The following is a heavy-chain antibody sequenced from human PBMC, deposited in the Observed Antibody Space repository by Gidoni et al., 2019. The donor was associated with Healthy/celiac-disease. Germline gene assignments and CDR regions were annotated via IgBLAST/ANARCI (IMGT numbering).Heavy chain of an antibody. CDR1: GFTFSSYA. CDR2: ISYDGSNK. CDR3: ARAGALVATGYGWFDP. D-gene: IGHD5-12*01. J-gene: IGHJ5*02. V-gene: IGHV3-30*04. Sequence: QVQLVESGGGVVQPGRSLRLSCAASGFTFSSYAMHWVRQAPGKGLEWVAVISYDGSNKYYADSVKGRFTISRDNSKNTLYLQMNSLRAEDTAVYYCARAGALVATGYGWFDPWGQGTLVTVSS.